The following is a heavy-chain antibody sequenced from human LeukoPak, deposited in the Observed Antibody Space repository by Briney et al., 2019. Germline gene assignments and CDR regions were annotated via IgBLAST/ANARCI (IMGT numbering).Heavy chain of an antibody. CDR3: ARTRPQDHGTSYMDV. J-gene: IGHJ6*03. CDR2: IFYSGTT. Sequence: SETLSLTCNVSGDSISSDYWSWIRQPPEKGLEWLGFIFYSGTTTYNPSLQSRVTISVDTSKNQFSLKLTSVTAADTAVYYCARTRPQDHGTSYMDVWGKGTTVTVSS. D-gene: IGHD4-17*01. V-gene: IGHV4-59*08. CDR1: GDSISSDY.